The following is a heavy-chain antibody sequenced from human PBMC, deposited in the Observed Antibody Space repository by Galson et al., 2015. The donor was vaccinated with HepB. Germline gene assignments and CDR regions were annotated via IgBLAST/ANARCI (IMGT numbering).Heavy chain of an antibody. V-gene: IGHV3-53*04. J-gene: IGHJ3*02. Sequence: SLRLSCAASGFTVSRIYMSWVRQAPGKGLEWVSVIYSGGTTYYADSVKGRFPISRHNSKNTLYLQMNSLRAGDTAVYYCARDYYGSGSYPYEAFDIWGQGTMVTVSS. CDR3: ARDYYGSGSYPYEAFDI. D-gene: IGHD3-10*01. CDR2: IYSGGTT. CDR1: GFTVSRIY.